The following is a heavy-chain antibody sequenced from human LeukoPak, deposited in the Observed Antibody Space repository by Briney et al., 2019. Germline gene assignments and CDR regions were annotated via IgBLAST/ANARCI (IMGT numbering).Heavy chain of an antibody. CDR3: AAPSSGWYYFDY. V-gene: IGHV3-23*01. CDR2: ISGSGGST. Sequence: PGGSLRLSCAASGFTFSSYAMSWVRQAPGKGLEWVSAISGSGGSTYYADSVKGRFTTSRDNSKNTLYLQMNSLRAEDTAVYYCAAPSSGWYYFDYWGQGTLVTVSS. D-gene: IGHD6-19*01. CDR1: GFTFSSYA. J-gene: IGHJ4*02.